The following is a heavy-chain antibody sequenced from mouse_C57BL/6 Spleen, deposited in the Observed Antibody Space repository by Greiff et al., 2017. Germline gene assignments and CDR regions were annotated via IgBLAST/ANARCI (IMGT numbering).Heavy chain of an antibody. V-gene: IGHV14-4*01. D-gene: IGHD1-1*01. CDR1: GFNIKDDY. CDR3: TSLRYGGYFDY. CDR2: IDPENGDT. J-gene: IGHJ2*01. Sequence: EVQLQQSGAELVRPGASVKLSCTASGFNIKDDYMHWVKQRPEQGLEWIGWIDPENGDTEYASKFQGKATITADTSSNTAYLQLSSLTSEDTAVYYCTSLRYGGYFDYWGQGTTLTVSS.